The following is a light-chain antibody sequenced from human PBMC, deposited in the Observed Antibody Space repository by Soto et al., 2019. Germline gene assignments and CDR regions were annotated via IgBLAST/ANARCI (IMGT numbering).Light chain of an antibody. CDR1: SSNIGAGYD. Sequence: QPVLTQPPSVSGAPGQRVTISCTGSSSNIGAGYDVHWYQQLPGTAPKLFIYANSNRPSGVPDRFSGSKSGTSASLAITGLQAEDEADYYCQSYDSSLSGSVVFGGGTKLTVL. CDR3: QSYDSSLSGSVV. CDR2: ANS. J-gene: IGLJ2*01. V-gene: IGLV1-40*01.